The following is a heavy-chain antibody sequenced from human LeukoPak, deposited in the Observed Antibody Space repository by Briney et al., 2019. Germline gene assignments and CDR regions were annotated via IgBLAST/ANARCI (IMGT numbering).Heavy chain of an antibody. D-gene: IGHD5-12*01. V-gene: IGHV4-61*05. CDR2: IYTSGST. J-gene: IGHJ6*03. CDR1: GGSISSSSYY. CDR3: ARHSGWPGTYYYYMDV. Sequence: SETLSLTCTVSGGSISSSSYYWGWIRQPPGKGLEWIGYIYTSGSTNYNPSLKSRVTISVDTSKNQFSLKLSSVTAADTAVYYCARHSGWPGTYYYYMDVWGKGTTVTVSS.